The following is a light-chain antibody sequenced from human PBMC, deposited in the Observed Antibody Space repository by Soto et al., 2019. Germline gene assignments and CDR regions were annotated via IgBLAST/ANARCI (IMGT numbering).Light chain of an antibody. CDR2: NVT. CDR3: CSYADNFSYV. V-gene: IGLV2-11*01. Sequence: QSVLTQPRSVSGSPGQSVTISCTGTNSDVGRYNFVSWYQQHPDKAPKLMVYNVTERASGVPDRFSGSKSGNTASLTISGLRAEDEADYSCCSYADNFSYVFGTGTKLTVL. CDR1: NSDVGRYNF. J-gene: IGLJ1*01.